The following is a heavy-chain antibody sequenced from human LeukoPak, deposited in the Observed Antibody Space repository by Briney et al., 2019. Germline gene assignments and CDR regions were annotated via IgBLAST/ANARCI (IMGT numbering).Heavy chain of an antibody. Sequence: GGSLRLSCAASGFTFSGYGMHWVRQAPGKGLEWVAVISYDGSNKYYADSVKGRFTISRDNSKSTLFLQMNSLRAEDTAVYYCAKEIGNYNQGHFDYWGQGTLVTVSS. CDR3: AKEIGNYNQGHFDY. CDR1: GFTFSGYG. D-gene: IGHD4-11*01. CDR2: ISYDGSNK. J-gene: IGHJ4*02. V-gene: IGHV3-30*18.